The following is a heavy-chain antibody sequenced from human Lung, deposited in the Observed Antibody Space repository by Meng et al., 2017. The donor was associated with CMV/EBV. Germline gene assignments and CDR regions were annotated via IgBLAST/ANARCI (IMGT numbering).Heavy chain of an antibody. CDR2: IIPILGIA. CDR3: AIFGLVGGLDAFDV. Sequence: SVKVSCKASGGTFSSYTISWVRQAPGQGLEWMGRIIPILGIANYAQKFQGRVTITADKSTSTAYMDLSSLRSEDTAVYYCAIFGLVGGLDAFDVWGQGTXVTV. V-gene: IGHV1-69*02. D-gene: IGHD3-9*01. CDR1: GGTFSSYT. J-gene: IGHJ3*01.